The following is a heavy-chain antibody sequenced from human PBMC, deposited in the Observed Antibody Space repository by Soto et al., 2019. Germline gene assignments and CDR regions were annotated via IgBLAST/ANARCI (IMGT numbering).Heavy chain of an antibody. Sequence: ASVKVSCKASGYTFTGYYMHWVRQAPGQGLEWMGWINPNSGGTNYAQKFQGRVTMTRDTSISTAYMELSRLRSDDTAVYYCARDWGIKIFGVVIRTSYGMDVWGQGTTVTVSS. CDR1: GYTFTGYY. CDR3: ARDWGIKIFGVVIRTSYGMDV. J-gene: IGHJ6*02. D-gene: IGHD3-3*01. CDR2: INPNSGGT. V-gene: IGHV1-2*02.